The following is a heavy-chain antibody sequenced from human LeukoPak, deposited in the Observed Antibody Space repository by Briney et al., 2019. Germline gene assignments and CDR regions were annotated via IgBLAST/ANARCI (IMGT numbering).Heavy chain of an antibody. J-gene: IGHJ3*02. CDR3: AKDYVWGSYRYTRDEGAFDI. CDR2: ISWDGGST. CDR1: GFTFDDYT. V-gene: IGHV3-43*01. D-gene: IGHD3-16*02. Sequence: GGSLRLSCAASGFTFDDYTMHWVRQAPGKGLEWVSLISWDGGSTYYADSVKGRFTISRDNSKNSLYLQMNSLRTEDTALYYCAKDYVWGSYRYTRDEGAFDIWGQGTMVTVSS.